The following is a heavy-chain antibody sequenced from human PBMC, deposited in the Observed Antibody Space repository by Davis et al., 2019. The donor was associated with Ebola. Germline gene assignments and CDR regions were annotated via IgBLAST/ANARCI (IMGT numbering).Heavy chain of an antibody. J-gene: IGHJ4*02. Sequence: GESLKISCVASGFTFNTYSMNWVRQAPGKGLEWVSSIGTSGTYIHYSDSMRGRFTISRDDAKNSLYLHMNSPKTEDTAVYFCTTGDPFREPYYHDITGGYWGQGTLVTVSS. CDR3: TTGDPFREPYYHDITGGY. V-gene: IGHV3-21*03. CDR1: GFTFNTYS. D-gene: IGHD3-22*01. CDR2: IGTSGTYI.